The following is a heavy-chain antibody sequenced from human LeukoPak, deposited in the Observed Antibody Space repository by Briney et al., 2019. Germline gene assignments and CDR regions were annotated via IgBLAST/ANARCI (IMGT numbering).Heavy chain of an antibody. D-gene: IGHD6-13*01. CDR3: ARYSSGSCYDY. CDR2: ISTDGGGT. V-gene: IGHV3-64*01. CDR1: GFTFSSYA. Sequence: PGGSLRLSCAASGFTFSSYAMHWVRQAPGRGLEYDSAISTDGGGTYYANSVKGRFTISRDNSKNTLYLQMGSLRVEDMAVYYCARYSSGSCYDYWGQGTLVTVSS. J-gene: IGHJ4*02.